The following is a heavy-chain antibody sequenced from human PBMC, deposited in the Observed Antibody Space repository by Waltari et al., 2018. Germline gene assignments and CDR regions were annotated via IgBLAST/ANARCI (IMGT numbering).Heavy chain of an antibody. CDR3: AGWSIVATPAYSYDY. D-gene: IGHD1-26*01. CDR1: GGSIISSSYY. V-gene: IGHV4-39*02. J-gene: IGHJ4*01. CDR2: MHYRGIN. Sequence: QLQLHASCPGLVKPSKTLSLTCAVSGGSIISSSYYCIWIRQPPGKGLEWIACMHYRGINFYNPSQQSRVTISVDTSKNHFSLKLRSVTAAYTAFYYCAGWSIVATPAYSYDYWGQGTLVAVSS.